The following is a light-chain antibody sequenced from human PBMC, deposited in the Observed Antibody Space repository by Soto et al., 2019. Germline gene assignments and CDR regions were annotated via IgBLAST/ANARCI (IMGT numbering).Light chain of an antibody. CDR1: QSISSW. J-gene: IGKJ5*01. Sequence: DIPMTQSPSTLSASVGDRVTITCRASQSISSWLAWYQQKAGKAPKLLIYKASSLQSGVPSRFSGSGSGTEFTLTISSLQPDDFATYYCQQYDSFPLTFGQGTRLEIK. CDR3: QQYDSFPLT. V-gene: IGKV1-5*03. CDR2: KAS.